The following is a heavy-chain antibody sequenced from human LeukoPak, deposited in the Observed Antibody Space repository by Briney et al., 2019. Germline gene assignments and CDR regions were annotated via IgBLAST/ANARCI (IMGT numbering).Heavy chain of an antibody. CDR2: ISAYNGNT. CDR1: GYTFTSYG. D-gene: IGHD2-2*01. CDR3: ARLSLGYCSSTSCYASDY. Sequence: ASVTVSCKASGYTFTSYGISWVRQAPGQGLEWMGWISAYNGNTNYAQKLQGRVTMTTDTSTSTAYMKLRSLRSDDTAVYYCARLSLGYCSSTSCYASDYWGQGTLVTVSS. V-gene: IGHV1-18*04. J-gene: IGHJ4*02.